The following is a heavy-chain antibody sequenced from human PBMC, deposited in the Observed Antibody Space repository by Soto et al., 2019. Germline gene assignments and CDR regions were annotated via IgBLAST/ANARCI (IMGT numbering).Heavy chain of an antibody. D-gene: IGHD3-22*01. V-gene: IGHV1-18*01. Sequence: ASVKFSCKASGYTFTSYGIIWLRQAPGQGLEWMGWISAYNGNTNYAQKLQGRVTMTTDTSTSTAYMELRSLRSDDTAVYYCARDMIARQFYYYYGMDVWGQGTTVTVSS. J-gene: IGHJ6*02. CDR3: ARDMIARQFYYYYGMDV. CDR2: ISAYNGNT. CDR1: GYTFTSYG.